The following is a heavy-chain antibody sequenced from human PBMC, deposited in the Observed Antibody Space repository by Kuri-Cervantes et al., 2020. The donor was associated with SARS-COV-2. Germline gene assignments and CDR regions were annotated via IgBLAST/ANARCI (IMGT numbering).Heavy chain of an antibody. Sequence: SETLSLTCAVYGGSFSGYYWSWIRQPPGKGLEWIGEINHSGSTSYNPSLKSRVTISVDTSKNQFSLKLSSVTAADTAVYYCARDFEYSSSVSWGQGTLVTVSS. CDR1: GGSFSGYY. CDR2: INHSGST. J-gene: IGHJ5*02. CDR3: ARDFEYSSSVS. D-gene: IGHD6-6*01. V-gene: IGHV4-34*01.